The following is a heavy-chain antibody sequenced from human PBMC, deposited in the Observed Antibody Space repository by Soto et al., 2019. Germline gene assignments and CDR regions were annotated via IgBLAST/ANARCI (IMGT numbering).Heavy chain of an antibody. CDR2: IRSQANNYAT. CDR1: GFTFSVSA. Sequence: EVQLVDSGGGLVQPGGSLILSCAASGFTFSVSAMHWVRQASGKGLEWVGRIRSQANNYATADAAAVQGRFSISLDDSENMADLQMNSLKTEDTAVYDCVRLDNGMDVWGQGTTGTVSS. D-gene: IGHD2-2*03. CDR3: VRLDNGMDV. V-gene: IGHV3-73*01. J-gene: IGHJ6*02.